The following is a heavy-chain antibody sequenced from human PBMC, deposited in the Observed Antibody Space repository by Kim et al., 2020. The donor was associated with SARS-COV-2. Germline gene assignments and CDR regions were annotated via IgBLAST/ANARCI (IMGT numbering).Heavy chain of an antibody. J-gene: IGHJ4*02. CDR1: GYTFSTYV. D-gene: IGHD6-19*01. CDR2: INAGNGNT. V-gene: IGHV1-3*01. Sequence: ASVKVSCKASGYTFSTYVMHWVRQAPGQRLEWMGWINAGNGNTKYSQKFQGRVTITRDTSASTAYMELSSLRSEDTAVYYWARSDSSGNFDYWAQGTPVTVSS. CDR3: ARSDSSGNFDY.